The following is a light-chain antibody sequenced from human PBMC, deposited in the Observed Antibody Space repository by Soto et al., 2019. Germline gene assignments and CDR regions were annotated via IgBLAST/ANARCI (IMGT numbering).Light chain of an antibody. CDR1: QDIGNY. CDR2: DAF. CDR3: QMYSSAPYT. Sequence: DIQMTQSPSSLSASVGDRVTITCRASQDIGNYLAWYQQKPGKVPRLLIYDAFDLQLGVPSRFSVSGSGTDFTLTISSLQPDDVATYFCQMYSSAPYTFGLRTKLEIK. J-gene: IGKJ2*01. V-gene: IGKV1-27*01.